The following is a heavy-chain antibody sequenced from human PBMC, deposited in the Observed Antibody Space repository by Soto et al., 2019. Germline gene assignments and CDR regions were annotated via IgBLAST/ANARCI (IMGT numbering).Heavy chain of an antibody. CDR1: GYRFTSYW. CDR3: ARPLGFDDYIWGSYRPPVTDAFDI. Sequence: PGESLKISCKGSGYRFTSYWIGWVRQMPGKGLEWMGIIYPGDSDTRYSPSFQGQVTISADKSISTAYLQWSSLKASDTAMYYCARPLGFDDYIWGSYRPPVTDAFDIWGQGTMVTVSS. CDR2: IYPGDSDT. J-gene: IGHJ3*02. D-gene: IGHD3-16*02. V-gene: IGHV5-51*01.